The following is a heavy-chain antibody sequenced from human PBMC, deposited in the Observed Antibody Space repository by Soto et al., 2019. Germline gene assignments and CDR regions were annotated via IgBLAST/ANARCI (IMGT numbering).Heavy chain of an antibody. CDR2: IYFRGST. Sequence: SETLSLTCTVSGGSISSYYWSWIRQPPGKGLEWIGYIYFRGSTNYNPSLKSRVTISVDTSKNQFSLKLSSVTAADTAVYYCARVSGIYYYGMDVWVQGTTVTVSS. D-gene: IGHD3-10*01. V-gene: IGHV4-59*12. CDR3: ARVSGIYYYGMDV. CDR1: GGSISSYY. J-gene: IGHJ6*02.